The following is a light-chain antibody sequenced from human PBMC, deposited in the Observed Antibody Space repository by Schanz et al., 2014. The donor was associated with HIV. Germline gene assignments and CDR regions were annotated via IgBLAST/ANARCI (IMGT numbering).Light chain of an antibody. V-gene: IGKV3-15*01. CDR1: LSISSRS. Sequence: PGDRATLSCRASLSISSRSLAWYQQKPGQTPRLLIYGASTRATGIPVRFSGSGSGTEFTLTISSLQSEDSAVYYCQQRNNWPLTFGGGTKVQIK. CDR2: GAS. CDR3: QQRNNWPLT. J-gene: IGKJ4*01.